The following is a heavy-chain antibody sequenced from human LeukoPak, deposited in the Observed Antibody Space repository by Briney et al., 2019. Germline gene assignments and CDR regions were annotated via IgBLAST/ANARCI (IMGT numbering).Heavy chain of an antibody. J-gene: IGHJ4*02. Sequence: PSETLSLTCAVYGESFSNYYWSWIRQPPGKGLEWIWEINHGGTTKYNPSLKSGVTISVDTSNNHFSLNLTSVTAEDTAVYFCARGGGGSGRYYLFSDFWGQGMLVTVSS. CDR2: INHGGTT. V-gene: IGHV4-34*01. CDR3: ARGGGGSGRYYLFSDF. D-gene: IGHD3-22*01. CDR1: GESFSNYY.